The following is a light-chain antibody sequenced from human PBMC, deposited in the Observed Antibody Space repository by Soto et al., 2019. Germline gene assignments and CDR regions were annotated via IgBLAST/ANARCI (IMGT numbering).Light chain of an antibody. CDR2: DVS. CDR1: SSDVGAYNY. J-gene: IGLJ1*01. Sequence: QSALTQPASVSGSPGQSITISCTGTSSDVGAYNYVSWYQQHPGKAPKLMIYDVSNRPSGISNRFSGSKSGNTASLTISGLQAEDEADDYGSSYTSRSAPYVFGTVTKVTVL. V-gene: IGLV2-14*01. CDR3: SSYTSRSAPYV.